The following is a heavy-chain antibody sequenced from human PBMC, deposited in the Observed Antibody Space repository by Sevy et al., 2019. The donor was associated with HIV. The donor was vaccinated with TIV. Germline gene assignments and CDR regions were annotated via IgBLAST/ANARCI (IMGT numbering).Heavy chain of an antibody. V-gene: IGHV4-59*12. Sequence: SDTLSLTCSVSGDSINNYYWSWIRQPPGKGLEWIGYTSYSGTTNYSPSLKSRVDISVDTSMHHFSLKINSVTAADTAVYYCARLRWDVVDAPGATPGCYFDSWGQGILVTVSS. CDR2: TSYSGTT. CDR1: GDSINNYY. CDR3: ARLRWDVVDAPGATPGCYFDS. J-gene: IGHJ4*02. D-gene: IGHD2-2*02.